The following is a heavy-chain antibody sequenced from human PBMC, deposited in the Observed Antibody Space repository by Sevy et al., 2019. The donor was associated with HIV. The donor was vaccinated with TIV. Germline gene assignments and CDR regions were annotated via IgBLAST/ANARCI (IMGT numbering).Heavy chain of an antibody. CDR3: AGGRYDSSGSFDAFDI. D-gene: IGHD3-22*01. CDR1: GFTFSSYA. V-gene: IGHV3-23*01. Sequence: GGSLRLSCAASGFTFSSYAMNWVRQAPGKGLEWVSSIFGDGDITYYADSVKGRFTISRDKSKNTLYLQMHSLRAEDTAVYYCAGGRYDSSGSFDAFDIWGQGTMVTV. J-gene: IGHJ3*02. CDR2: IFGDGDIT.